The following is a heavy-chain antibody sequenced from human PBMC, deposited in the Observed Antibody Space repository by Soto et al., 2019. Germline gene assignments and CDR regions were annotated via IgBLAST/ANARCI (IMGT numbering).Heavy chain of an antibody. CDR1: GGSISSSSYY. J-gene: IGHJ4*02. CDR3: ARPSHDFWSGYYSYYFDY. Sequence: QLQLQESGSGLVKPSETLSLTCTVSGGSISSSSYYWGWIRQPPGKGLEWIGSIYYSGSTYYNPSLKSRVTISVDTSKNQFSLKLSSVTAADTAVYYCARPSHDFWSGYYSYYFDYWGQGTLVTVSS. D-gene: IGHD3-3*01. V-gene: IGHV4-39*01. CDR2: IYYSGST.